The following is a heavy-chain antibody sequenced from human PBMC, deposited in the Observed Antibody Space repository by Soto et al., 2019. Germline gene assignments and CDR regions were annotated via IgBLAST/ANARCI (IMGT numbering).Heavy chain of an antibody. Sequence: SETLSLTCTVSGGSISSSSYYWVLIRQPPGKGLEWIGSIYYSGSTYYNPSLKSRVTISVDTSKNQFSLKLSSVTAADTAVYYCASQIKIVVVVAATLGAFDIWGQGTMVTVS. CDR1: GGSISSSSYY. CDR2: IYYSGST. CDR3: ASQIKIVVVVAATLGAFDI. D-gene: IGHD2-15*01. J-gene: IGHJ3*02. V-gene: IGHV4-39*01.